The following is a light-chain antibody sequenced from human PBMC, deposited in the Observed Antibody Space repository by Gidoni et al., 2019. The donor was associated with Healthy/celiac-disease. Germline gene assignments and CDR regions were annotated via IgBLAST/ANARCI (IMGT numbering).Light chain of an antibody. J-gene: IGKJ1*01. CDR3: QQSYSTLWT. CDR2: AAS. CDR1: QSISSY. V-gene: IGKV1-39*01. Sequence: DIQLTPSPSSLSASVGDRVTITCRESQSISSYLNWYQQKPGKAPKLLIYAASSLQSGVPSRFSGSGSGTDFTLTISSLQPEDFATYYCQQSYSTLWTFGQGTKVEIK.